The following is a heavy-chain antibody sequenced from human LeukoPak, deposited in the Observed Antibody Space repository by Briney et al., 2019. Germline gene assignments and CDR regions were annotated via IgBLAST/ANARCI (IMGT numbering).Heavy chain of an antibody. V-gene: IGHV6-1*01. Sequence: SQTLSLTCAISGDSVSSNSAAWNWIRQSPSRGLEWLGRTYYRSKWYNDYAVSVKSRITINPDTSKNQFSLQLNSVTPEDTAVYYCARDREGYSYGLPTAPYYFDYWGQGTLVTVSS. CDR2: TYYRSKWYN. J-gene: IGHJ4*02. CDR3: ARDREGYSYGLPTAPYYFDY. CDR1: GDSVSSNSAA. D-gene: IGHD5-18*01.